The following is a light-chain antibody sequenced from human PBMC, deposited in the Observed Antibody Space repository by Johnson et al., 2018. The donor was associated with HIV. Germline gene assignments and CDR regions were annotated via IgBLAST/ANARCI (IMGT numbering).Light chain of an antibody. CDR3: GTWDSSLSAYV. CDR2: ANN. V-gene: IGLV1-51*02. J-gene: IGLJ1*01. CDR1: SSNIGNSY. Sequence: QSVLTQPPSVSAAPGQKVTISCSGSSSNIGNSYVSWFQQLPGTAPKLLIYANNKRPSGIPDRFSGSKSGTSAPLGIIGLQPGDEADYYCGTWDSSLSAYVVGNGTKFTVL.